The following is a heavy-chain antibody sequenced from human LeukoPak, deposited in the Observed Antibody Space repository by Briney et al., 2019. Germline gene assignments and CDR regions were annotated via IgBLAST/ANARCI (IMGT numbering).Heavy chain of an antibody. CDR2: MYYSGTT. CDR1: GGSISSGDYY. CDR3: ARTTGESYYFDY. Sequence: SETLSLTCTVSGGSISSGDYYWSWIRQPPGKGLEWIGHMYYSGTTYYNPSLKSRVTILIDTSKNQFSLKLSSVTAADTAVYYCARTTGESYYFDYWGQGTLVTVSS. V-gene: IGHV4-30-4*08. J-gene: IGHJ4*02. D-gene: IGHD7-27*01.